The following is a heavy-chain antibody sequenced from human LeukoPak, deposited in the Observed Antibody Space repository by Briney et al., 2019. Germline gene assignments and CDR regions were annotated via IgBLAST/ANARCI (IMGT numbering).Heavy chain of an antibody. CDR3: ARGLPSYYYDTMGDASDI. CDR2: IYYSGST. J-gene: IGHJ3*02. D-gene: IGHD3-22*01. V-gene: IGHV4-39*07. Sequence: SETLSLTCTVSGGSISSSSYYWGWIRQPPGKGLEWIGSIYYSGSTYYNPSLKSRVTISVDTSKNQFSLKLSSVTAADTAVYYCARGLPSYYYDTMGDASDIWGQGTMVTVSS. CDR1: GGSISSSSYY.